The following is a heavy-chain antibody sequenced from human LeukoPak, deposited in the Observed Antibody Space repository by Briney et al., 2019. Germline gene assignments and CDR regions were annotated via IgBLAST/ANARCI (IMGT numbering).Heavy chain of an antibody. CDR2: IYYSGST. V-gene: IGHV4-30-4*01. Sequence: PSQTLSLTCTVSGGSISSGDYYWSWIRQPPGEGLEWIGYIYYSGSTYYNPSLKSRVTISVDTSKNQFSLKLSSVTAADTAVYYCAGDYYGSGPLLRRFDYWGQGTLVTVSS. CDR3: AGDYYGSGPLLRRFDY. J-gene: IGHJ4*02. CDR1: GGSISSGDYY. D-gene: IGHD3-10*01.